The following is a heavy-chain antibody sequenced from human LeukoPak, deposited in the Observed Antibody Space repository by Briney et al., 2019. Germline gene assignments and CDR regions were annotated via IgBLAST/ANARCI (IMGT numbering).Heavy chain of an antibody. CDR1: GGTFSSYA. V-gene: IGHV1-69*04. D-gene: IGHD3-22*01. CDR2: IIPILGIA. CDR3: AREADDSSGRAAFDI. J-gene: IGHJ3*02. Sequence: ASVKVSCKASGGTFSSYAISWVRQAPGQGLEWMGRIIPILGIASYAQKFQGRVTITADKSTSTAYMELSSLRSEDTAVYYCAREADDSSGRAAFDIWGQGTMVTVSS.